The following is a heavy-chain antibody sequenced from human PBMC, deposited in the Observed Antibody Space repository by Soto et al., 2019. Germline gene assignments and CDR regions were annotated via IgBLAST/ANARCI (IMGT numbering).Heavy chain of an antibody. CDR1: GDSFSNFA. CDR2: ITPVFGRP. J-gene: IGHJ5*02. Sequence: QVQLVQSGAEVREPGSSVKVSCKASGDSFSNFAISWVRQAPGQGLEWMGGITPVFGRPNYAQNFKGRVSITADESTGTAFMRLTSLRSEDTAVYYCATKSCRGGSCYSWRFDNWGQGTLITVSS. D-gene: IGHD2-15*01. V-gene: IGHV1-69*01. CDR3: ATKSCRGGSCYSWRFDN.